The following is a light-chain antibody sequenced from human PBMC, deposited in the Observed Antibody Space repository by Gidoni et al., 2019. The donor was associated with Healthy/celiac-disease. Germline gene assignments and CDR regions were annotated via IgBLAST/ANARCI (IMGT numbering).Light chain of an antibody. CDR1: SSNIGSNT. V-gene: IGLV1-44*01. Sequence: QSVLPQPPSASGTPGQRATISCSGSSSNIGSNTVNWYQQLPGTAPKLLIYSHNQRPSGVPDRFSGSKSGTSASLAISGLQSEDEADYYCAAWDDSLNGPNWVFGGGTKLTVL. J-gene: IGLJ3*02. CDR3: AAWDDSLNGPNWV. CDR2: SHN.